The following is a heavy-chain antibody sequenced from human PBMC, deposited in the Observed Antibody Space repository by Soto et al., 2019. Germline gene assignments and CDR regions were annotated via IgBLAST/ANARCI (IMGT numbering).Heavy chain of an antibody. Sequence: SETLSLTCSIYSGSLSGYYWSWIRKPPGKGLEWIGEISQSGNTNYSPSLKSRDSISIETSKKQFSLKMASVSAADTAVYYCARAPKVSGSSQTRPDFWGQGTLVTVSS. CDR1: SGSLSGYY. CDR3: ARAPKVSGSSQTRPDF. J-gene: IGHJ4*02. CDR2: ISQSGNT. V-gene: IGHV4-34*01. D-gene: IGHD6-6*01.